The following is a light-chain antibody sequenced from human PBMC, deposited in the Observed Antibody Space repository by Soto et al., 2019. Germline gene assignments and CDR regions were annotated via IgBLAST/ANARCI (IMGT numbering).Light chain of an antibody. CDR3: QQRSNWPRT. CDR2: DAS. V-gene: IGKV3-11*01. Sequence: EIVLTQSPATLSLSPGERATLSCRASQSVSSYLAWYQKKPGQAPRLLIYDASNRATGIPTRFSGNGSGTDFTLTISSLEPEDFAVYYCQQRSNWPRTFGPGTRLEI. CDR1: QSVSSY. J-gene: IGKJ5*01.